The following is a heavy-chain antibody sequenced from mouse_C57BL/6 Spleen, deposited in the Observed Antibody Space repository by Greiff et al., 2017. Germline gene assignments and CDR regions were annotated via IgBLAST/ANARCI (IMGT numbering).Heavy chain of an antibody. D-gene: IGHD1-1*01. Sequence: QVQLKESGAELARPGASVKLSCKASGYTFTSYGISWVKQSTGQGLEWIGEIYPRSGNTYYNEKFKGKATLTADKSSSTAYMELRSLTSEDSAVYFCASSGSSYWYFDVWGTGTTVTVSS. CDR3: ASSGSSYWYFDV. J-gene: IGHJ1*03. CDR1: GYTFTSYG. V-gene: IGHV1-81*01. CDR2: IYPRSGNT.